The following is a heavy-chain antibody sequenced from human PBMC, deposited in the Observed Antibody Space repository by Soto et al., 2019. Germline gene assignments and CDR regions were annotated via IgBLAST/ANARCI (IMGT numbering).Heavy chain of an antibody. D-gene: IGHD2-21*02. J-gene: IGHJ5*02. CDR2: VYYTGSS. CDR3: VRTAREGAVAPHWFDR. CDR1: GASIRSTDYY. Sequence: LSLTCTVSGASIRSTDYYWNWIRQAPGKGLEWIGYVYYTGSSYYNPSLMSRLTISVDTSKNQFSLKLTSVTAAETAVYYCVRTAREGAVAPHWFDRWGQGTQVTVSS. V-gene: IGHV4-30-4*01.